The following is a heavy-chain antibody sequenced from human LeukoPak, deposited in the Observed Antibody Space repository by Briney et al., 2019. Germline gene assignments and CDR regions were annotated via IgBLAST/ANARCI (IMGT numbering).Heavy chain of an antibody. V-gene: IGHV4-34*01. CDR2: INHSGST. CDR1: GGSFSGYY. J-gene: IGHJ4*02. CDR3: ARQGYSSSSGY. D-gene: IGHD6-13*01. Sequence: SETLSLTCAVYGGSFSGYYWSWIRQPPGKGLEWIGEINHSGSTNYNPSLESRVTISVDTSKNQFSLKLSSVTAADTAVYYCARQGYSSSSGYWGQGTLVTVSS.